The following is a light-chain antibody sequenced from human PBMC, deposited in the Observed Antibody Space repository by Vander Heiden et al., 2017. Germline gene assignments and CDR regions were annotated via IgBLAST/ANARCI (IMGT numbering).Light chain of an antibody. CDR1: SSDVGSYNL. CDR2: EVS. V-gene: IGLV2-23*02. J-gene: IGLJ2*01. CDR3: CSYAESNTVI. Sequence: QSALTQPASVSGSPGQSFTISCTGTSSDVGSYNLVSWYQQHPGKAPKLIIYEVSKRPSGVSNRFSGSKSGNTASLTISGIQAEDEADYYCCSYAESNTVIFGGGTKLTVL.